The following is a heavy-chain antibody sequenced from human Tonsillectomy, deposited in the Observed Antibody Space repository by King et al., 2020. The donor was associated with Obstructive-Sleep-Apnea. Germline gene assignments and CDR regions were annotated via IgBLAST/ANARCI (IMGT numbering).Heavy chain of an antibody. D-gene: IGHD6-13*01. CDR1: GFTFENYA. V-gene: IGHV3-9*01. CDR2: LSWNSGTV. Sequence: DVQLVESGGGLVQPGTSLRLSCAASGFTFENYAMHWVRQAPGKGLEWVSVLSWNSGTVDYAEAVKGRFTISRDNAKNSLYLQMNSLRVEDTALYFCVKDIRIGGGNMEAAGTFEYWGQGTLVTVSP. CDR3: VKDIRIGGGNMEAAGTFEY. J-gene: IGHJ4*02.